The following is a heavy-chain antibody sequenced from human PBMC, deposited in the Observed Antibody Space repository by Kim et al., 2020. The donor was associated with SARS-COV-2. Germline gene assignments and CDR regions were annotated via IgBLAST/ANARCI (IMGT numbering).Heavy chain of an antibody. V-gene: IGHV3-30*02. D-gene: IGHD2-2*01. Sequence: EKCRFTISRKHSKNTLYLQMNSLRAEDTAVYYCANPYQLLQGYYYYYMDVWGKGTTVTVSS. J-gene: IGHJ6*03. CDR3: ANPYQLLQGYYYYYMDV.